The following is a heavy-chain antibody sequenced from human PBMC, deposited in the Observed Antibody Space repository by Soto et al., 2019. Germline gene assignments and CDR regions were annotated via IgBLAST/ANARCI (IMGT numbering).Heavy chain of an antibody. D-gene: IGHD3-3*01. J-gene: IGHJ4*02. CDR1: GYNFAGYW. V-gene: IGHV5-51*01. Sequence: SLKISCKGSGYNFAGYWIAWVRQMPGKGLELMGIIYPSDSDTRYRPSFQGQVTISADKSISSAYLQWSSLRASDTAMYYCARGGVSTRTFDFWGQGTPVTVSS. CDR2: IYPSDSDT. CDR3: ARGGVSTRTFDF.